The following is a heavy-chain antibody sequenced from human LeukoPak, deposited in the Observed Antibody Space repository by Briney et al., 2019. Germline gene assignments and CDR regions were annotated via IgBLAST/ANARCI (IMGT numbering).Heavy chain of an antibody. Sequence: PGGSLRLSCAASGFTFSSHSMSWVRQAPGKGLESVSYISSSSSIIYYADSVKGRFTISRDNAKNSLYLQMNSLRAEDTAVYYCARDYYFDSSGYPIDYWGQGTPVTVSS. CDR1: GFTFSSHS. CDR3: ARDYYFDSSGYPIDY. CDR2: ISSSSSII. D-gene: IGHD3-22*01. J-gene: IGHJ4*02. V-gene: IGHV3-48*04.